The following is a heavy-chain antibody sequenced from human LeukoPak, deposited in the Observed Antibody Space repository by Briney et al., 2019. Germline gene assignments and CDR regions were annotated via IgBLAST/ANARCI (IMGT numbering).Heavy chain of an antibody. CDR1: GGSISSGSYY. CDR3: ARAGITGTFYYYYMDV. Sequence: PSETLSLTCTVSGGSISSGSYYWSWIRQPAGKGLEWIGRIYTSGSTNYNPSLKSRVTISVDTSKNQFSLKLSSVTAADTAVYYCARAGITGTFYYYYMDVWGKGTTVTVSS. V-gene: IGHV4-61*02. CDR2: IYTSGST. J-gene: IGHJ6*03. D-gene: IGHD1-20*01.